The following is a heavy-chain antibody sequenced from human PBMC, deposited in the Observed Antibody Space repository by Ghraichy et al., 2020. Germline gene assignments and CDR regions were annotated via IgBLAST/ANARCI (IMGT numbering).Heavy chain of an antibody. V-gene: IGHV1-2*02. CDR2: INPNSGGT. CDR1: GYTFTGYY. J-gene: IGHJ2*01. Sequence: ASVKVSCKASGYTFTGYYVHWVRQAPGQGLEWMGWINPNSGGTNYAQKFQGRVTMTRDTSISTAYMELSRLRSDDTAVYYCARGGTLGYCSSTSCFRDWYFDLWGRGTLVTVSS. D-gene: IGHD2-2*01. CDR3: ARGGTLGYCSSTSCFRDWYFDL.